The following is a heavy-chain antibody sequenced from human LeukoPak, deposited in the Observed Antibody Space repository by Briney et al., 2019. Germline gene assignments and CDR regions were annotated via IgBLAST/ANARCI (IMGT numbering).Heavy chain of an antibody. CDR2: ISGDKSHT. J-gene: IGHJ5*02. D-gene: IGHD3-22*01. V-gene: IGHV3-74*01. CDR1: GFTFSTCW. Sequence: GGSLRLSCAGSGFTFSTCWIHWVRQAPGQGLVWVSGISGDKSHTAYADSVKGRFTISRDNAKNTLHLQMNSLRDEDTAVYYCATATFYATSGYFPSWGQGTLVTVSS. CDR3: ATATFYATSGYFPS.